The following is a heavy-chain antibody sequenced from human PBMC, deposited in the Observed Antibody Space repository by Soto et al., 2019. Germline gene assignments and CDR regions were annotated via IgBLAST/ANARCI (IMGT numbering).Heavy chain of an antibody. CDR1: GFTFSSYG. CDR2: ISYDGSNK. V-gene: IGHV3-30*18. J-gene: IGHJ6*02. Sequence: SCAASGFTFSSYGMHWVRQAPGKGLEWVAVISYDGSNKYYADSVKGRFTISRDNSKNTLYLQMNSLRAEDTAVYYCAKDITRGVVAAHYYYYGMDVWGQGTTVTVSS. D-gene: IGHD2-15*01. CDR3: AKDITRGVVAAHYYYYGMDV.